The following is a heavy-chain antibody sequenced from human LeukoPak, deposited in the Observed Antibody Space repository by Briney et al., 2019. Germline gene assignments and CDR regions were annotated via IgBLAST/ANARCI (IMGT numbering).Heavy chain of an antibody. D-gene: IGHD4-11*01. J-gene: IGHJ4*02. CDR3: ARVFYSNYVSH. Sequence: PSETLSLTCAVYGGSFSGYYWSWIRQPPGKGLEWIGEINHSGSTNYNPSLKSRVTISVDTSKNQFSLKLSSVTAADTAVNYCARVFYSNYVSHWGQGTLVTVSS. V-gene: IGHV4-34*01. CDR1: GGSFSGYY. CDR2: INHSGST.